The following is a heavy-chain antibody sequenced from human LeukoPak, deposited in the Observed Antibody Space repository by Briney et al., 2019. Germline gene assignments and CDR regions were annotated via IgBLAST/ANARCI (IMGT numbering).Heavy chain of an antibody. D-gene: IGHD4-11*01. CDR1: GYTFTGYY. J-gene: IGHJ3*02. CDR2: INPNSGGT. V-gene: IGHV1-2*02. CDR3: ASGRGYSNWLDAFDI. Sequence: GASVKVSCKASGYTFTGYYMHWVRQAPGQGLEWMGWINPNSGGTNYAQKFQGRATMTRDTSISTAYMELSRLRSDDTAVYYCASGRGYSNWLDAFDIWGQGTMVTVSS.